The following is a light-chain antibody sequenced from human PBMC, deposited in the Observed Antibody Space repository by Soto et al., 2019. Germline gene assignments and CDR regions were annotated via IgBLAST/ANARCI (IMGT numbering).Light chain of an antibody. V-gene: IGLV2-11*01. CDR2: DVN. CDR3: CSYVGSYTGV. CDR1: SSDIGGYNY. J-gene: IGLJ3*02. Sequence: QSALTQPRSVSGSPGQSVTISCTGASSDIGGYNYVSWYQQHPGKAPKLMIYDVNKRPSGVPDRFSGSKSGNTASLTISGLQAEDEADYYCCSYVGSYTGVFGGGTKLTVL.